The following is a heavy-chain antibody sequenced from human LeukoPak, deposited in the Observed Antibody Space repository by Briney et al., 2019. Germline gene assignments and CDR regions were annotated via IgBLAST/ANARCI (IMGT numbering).Heavy chain of an antibody. CDR2: INHRGST. Sequence: PSETLSLTCAVYDGSFTGYFWNWIRQSPGKGLEWIGEINHRGSTNYNPSLKSRLTISADTSKNQFSLRLTSVTAADTGVYFCARDPTTVMTVPWYFDTWGQGTLVTASS. D-gene: IGHD4-11*01. V-gene: IGHV4-34*01. CDR1: DGSFTGYF. J-gene: IGHJ4*02. CDR3: ARDPTTVMTVPWYFDT.